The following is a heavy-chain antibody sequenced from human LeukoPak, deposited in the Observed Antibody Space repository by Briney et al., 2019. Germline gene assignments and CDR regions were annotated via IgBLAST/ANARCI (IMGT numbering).Heavy chain of an antibody. D-gene: IGHD5-24*01. CDR3: AKAEMATTVNYMDV. CDR2: ISWDGGST. V-gene: IGHV3-43*01. Sequence: GGSLRLSCAASEFTFSDYYMTWIRQAPGKGLEWVSLISWDGGSTYYADSVKGRFTISRDNSKNSLYLQMNSLRTEDTALYYCAKAEMATTVNYMDVWGKGTTVTVSS. J-gene: IGHJ6*03. CDR1: EFTFSDYY.